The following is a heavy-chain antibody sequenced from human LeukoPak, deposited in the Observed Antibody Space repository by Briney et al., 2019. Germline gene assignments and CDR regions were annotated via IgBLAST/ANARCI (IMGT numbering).Heavy chain of an antibody. V-gene: IGHV3-48*01. Sequence: GGSLRLSCVASGFAFRSYSMNWVRQVPGKGLEWVAYIGSTGSTIYYADSVKGRFTISRDTAKNSLYLQMRSLTAEDTAVYYCARDVGIHWYFDLWGRGTPVTVSS. CDR1: GFAFRSYS. J-gene: IGHJ2*01. D-gene: IGHD1-26*01. CDR2: IGSTGSTI. CDR3: ARDVGIHWYFDL.